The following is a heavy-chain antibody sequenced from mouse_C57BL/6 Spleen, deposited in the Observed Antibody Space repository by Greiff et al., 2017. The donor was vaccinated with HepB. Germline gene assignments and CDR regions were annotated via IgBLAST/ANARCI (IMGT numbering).Heavy chain of an antibody. CDR1: GYTFTSYW. CDR2: INPSSGYT. V-gene: IGHV1-7*01. D-gene: IGHD1-1*01. J-gene: IGHJ4*01. Sequence: VKLMESGAELAKPGASVKLSCKASGYTFTSYWMHWVKQRPGQGLEWIGYINPSSGYTKYNQKFKDKATLTADKSSSTAYMQLSSLTYEDSAVYYCARGGTTVVATGTGYAMDYWGQGTSVTVSS. CDR3: ARGGTTVVATGTGYAMDY.